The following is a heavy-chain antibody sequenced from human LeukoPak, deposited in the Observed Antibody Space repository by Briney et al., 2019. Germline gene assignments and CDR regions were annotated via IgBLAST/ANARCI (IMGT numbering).Heavy chain of an antibody. J-gene: IGHJ4*02. CDR1: GFTFSSYA. D-gene: IGHD6-19*01. CDR3: ARHEGQWLPRRVFDY. Sequence: PGRSLRLSCAASGFTFSSYAMHWVRQAPGKGLEWVAVISYDGSNKYYADSVKGRFTISRDNSKNTLYLQMNSLRAEDTAVYYCARHEGQWLPRRVFDYWGQGTLVTVSS. V-gene: IGHV3-30-3*01. CDR2: ISYDGSNK.